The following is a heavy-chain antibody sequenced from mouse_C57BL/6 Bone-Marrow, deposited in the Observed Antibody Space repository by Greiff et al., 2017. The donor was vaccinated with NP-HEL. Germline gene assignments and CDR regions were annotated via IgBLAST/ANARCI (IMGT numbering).Heavy chain of an antibody. CDR3: AIHYGCGAWFAY. V-gene: IGHV1-74*01. Sequence: VQLQQPGAELVKPGASVKVSCKASGYTFTSYWMHWVKQRPGQGLEWIGRIHPSDSDTTYTQKFKGKATLTVDKSSSTAYMQLSSLTAEDAAVYYGAIHYGCGAWFAYWGRGTLVTVTA. J-gene: IGHJ3*01. CDR2: IHPSDSDT. CDR1: GYTFTSYW. D-gene: IGHD2-2*01.